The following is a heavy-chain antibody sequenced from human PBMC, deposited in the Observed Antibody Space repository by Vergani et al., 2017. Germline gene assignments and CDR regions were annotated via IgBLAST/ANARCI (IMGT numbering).Heavy chain of an antibody. CDR2: INPNSGGT. D-gene: IGHD3-9*01. J-gene: IGHJ5*02. Sequence: QVQLVQSGAEVKKPGASVKVSCKASGYTFTGYYMHWVRQAPGQGLEWMGWINPNSGGTNYAQKFQGRVTMTRDTSISTAYMELSRLRSDDTAVYYCAKDEASTYDICSLWFDPWGQGTLVTVSS. CDR3: AKDEASTYDICSLWFDP. CDR1: GYTFTGYY. V-gene: IGHV1-2*02.